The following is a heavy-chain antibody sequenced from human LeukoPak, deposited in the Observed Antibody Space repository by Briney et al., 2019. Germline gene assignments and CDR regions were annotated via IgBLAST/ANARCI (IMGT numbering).Heavy chain of an antibody. CDR3: ARDGAGTGGYYYYYYMDV. CDR1: GYTFTSYA. D-gene: IGHD1-1*01. Sequence: AASVKVSCKASGYTFTSYAMNWVRQAPGQGLEWMGWINTNTGNPTYAQGFTGRFVISLDTSVSTAYLQISSLKAEDTAVYYCARDGAGTGGYYYYYYMDVWGKGTTVTVPS. J-gene: IGHJ6*03. V-gene: IGHV7-4-1*02. CDR2: INTNTGNP.